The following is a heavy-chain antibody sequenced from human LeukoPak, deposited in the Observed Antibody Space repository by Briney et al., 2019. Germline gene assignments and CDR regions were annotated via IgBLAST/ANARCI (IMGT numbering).Heavy chain of an antibody. CDR3: ARGLRELRGGYYYYYGMDV. J-gene: IGHJ6*02. CDR2: IYYSGST. V-gene: IGHV4-59*12. D-gene: IGHD3-16*01. Sequence: PSETLSLTCTVSGGSISSYYWSWIRQPPGKGLEWIGYIYYSGSTNYNPSLKSRVTISVDTSKNQFSLKLSSVTAADTAVYYYARGLRELRGGYYYYYGMDVWGQGTTVTVSS. CDR1: GGSISSYY.